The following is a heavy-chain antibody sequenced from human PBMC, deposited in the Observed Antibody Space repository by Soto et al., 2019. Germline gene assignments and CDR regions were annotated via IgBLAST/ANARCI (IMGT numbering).Heavy chain of an antibody. V-gene: IGHV3-23*01. CDR1: GFTFSSYA. CDR3: AKDIRGDFDSPYGMDV. CDR2: IGGSGDST. D-gene: IGHD3-9*01. Sequence: PGGSLRLSCAASGFTFSSYAMSWVRQAPGKGLEWVSTIGGSGDSTYYADSVKGRFTISRDNSKSTLYLQMNSLRAEDTAVYYCAKDIRGDFDSPYGMDVWGQGTTVTVSS. J-gene: IGHJ6*02.